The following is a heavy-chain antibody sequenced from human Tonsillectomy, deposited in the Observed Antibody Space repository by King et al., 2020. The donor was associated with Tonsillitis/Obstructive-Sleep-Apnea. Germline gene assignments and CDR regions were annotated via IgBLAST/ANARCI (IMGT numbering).Heavy chain of an antibody. V-gene: IGHV4-59*08. J-gene: IGHJ6*03. CDR1: GGSIGSDY. CDR2: IYYTGNN. CDR3: ARQVYLYV. Sequence: QLQESGPGLVKPSETLSLTCTVSGGSIGSDYWSWIRQPPGKGMEWIGFIYYTGNNNYNPSLKSRVTISLDTSKNQFSLKLSSVTAADTPVYYCARQVYLYVRGKGTTVTVPS.